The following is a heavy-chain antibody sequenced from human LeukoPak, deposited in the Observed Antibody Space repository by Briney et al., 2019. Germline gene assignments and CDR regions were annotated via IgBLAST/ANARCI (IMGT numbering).Heavy chain of an antibody. CDR1: GFTFRRYR. D-gene: IGHD1-1*01. V-gene: IGHV3-74*03. CDR3: AILSATDSFDY. Sequence: GGSLRLSCAASGFTFRRYRMNWVRQAPGKGLVWVSRINSDGSSTTYADSVKGRFTISRGNAKNTLYLQMNSLRAEDTAVYFCAILSATDSFDYWGQGTLVTVSS. CDR2: INSDGSST. J-gene: IGHJ4*02.